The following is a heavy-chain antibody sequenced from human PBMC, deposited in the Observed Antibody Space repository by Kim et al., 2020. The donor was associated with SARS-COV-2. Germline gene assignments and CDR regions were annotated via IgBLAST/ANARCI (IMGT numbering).Heavy chain of an antibody. CDR1: GGSISSSSYY. D-gene: IGHD4-17*01. V-gene: IGHV4-39*07. CDR3: ARGVPYGDFFDY. Sequence: SETLSLTCTVSGGSISSSSYYWGWIRQTPGKGLEWIGSIYYSGSTYYNPSLKSRVTISVDTSKNQFSLKLSSVTAADTAVYYCARGVPYGDFFDYWGQGTLVTVSS. J-gene: IGHJ4*02. CDR2: IYYSGST.